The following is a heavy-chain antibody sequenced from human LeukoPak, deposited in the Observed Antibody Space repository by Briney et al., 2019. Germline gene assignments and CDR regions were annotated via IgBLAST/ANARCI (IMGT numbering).Heavy chain of an antibody. V-gene: IGHV3-20*04. D-gene: IGHD2-15*01. CDR2: INWNGGST. CDR1: GFIFDDYG. Sequence: GGSLRLSCAASGFIFDDYGMSWVRHVPGKGLEWVSGINWNGGSTGYADAVKGRFTISRDNAKNSLYLQMNSLRAKDTAVYYCARDATVVVAATGDWFDPWGQGTLVTVSS. CDR3: ARDATVVVAATGDWFDP. J-gene: IGHJ5*02.